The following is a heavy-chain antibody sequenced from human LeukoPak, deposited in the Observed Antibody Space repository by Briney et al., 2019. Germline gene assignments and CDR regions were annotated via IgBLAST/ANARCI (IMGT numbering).Heavy chain of an antibody. V-gene: IGHV3-11*04. CDR3: ASLCQLVVPAAKPFDY. J-gene: IGHJ4*02. CDR2: ISSGGSTI. Sequence: PGGSLRLSCAASGLIFSDYYMSWIRQAPGKGLEWVSYISSGGSTIYYADSVKGRFTISRDNAKNSLYLQMNSLRAEDTAVYYCASLCQLVVPAAKPFDYWGQGTLVTVSS. CDR1: GLIFSDYY. D-gene: IGHD2-2*01.